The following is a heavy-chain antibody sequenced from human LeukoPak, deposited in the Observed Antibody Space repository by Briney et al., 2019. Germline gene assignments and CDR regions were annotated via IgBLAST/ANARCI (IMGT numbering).Heavy chain of an antibody. V-gene: IGHV1-18*04. CDR2: INTYTGNT. CDR3: ARQAAGYSSGWYQFHFDY. CDR1: DYTFTSYG. J-gene: IGHJ4*02. Sequence: ASVKVSCKTSDYTFTSYGISWVRQAPGQGLEWMGWINTYTGNTNYAQKLQGRVTMTTDTSTSTAYMELRSLRSDDAAVYYCARQAAGYSSGWYQFHFDYWGQGTLVTVSS. D-gene: IGHD6-19*01.